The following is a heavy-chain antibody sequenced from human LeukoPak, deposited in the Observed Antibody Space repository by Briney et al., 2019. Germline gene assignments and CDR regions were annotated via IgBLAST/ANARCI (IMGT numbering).Heavy chain of an antibody. CDR2: IIPIFGTA. Sequence: GASAKVSCKASGGTFSSYAISWVRQAPGQGLEWMGGIIPIFGTANYAQKFQGRVTITADESTSTAYMELSSLRSEDTAVYYCARDAYYYDSSGYYYDAFDIWGQGTMVTVSS. D-gene: IGHD3-22*01. CDR1: GGTFSSYA. J-gene: IGHJ3*02. CDR3: ARDAYYYDSSGYYYDAFDI. V-gene: IGHV1-69*13.